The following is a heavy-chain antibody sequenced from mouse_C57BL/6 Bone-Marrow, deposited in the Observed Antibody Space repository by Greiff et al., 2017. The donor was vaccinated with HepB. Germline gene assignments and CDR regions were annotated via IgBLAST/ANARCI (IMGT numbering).Heavy chain of an antibody. CDR2: IHPNSGST. CDR1: GYTFTSYW. V-gene: IGHV1-64*01. D-gene: IGHD2-4*01. CDR3: ARRGICDCALYY. J-gene: IGHJ2*01. Sequence: VQLQQPGAELVKPGASVKLSCKASGYTFTSYWMHWVKQRPGQGLEWIGMIHPNSGSTNYNEKFKSKATLTVDTSSSTAYMQLSSLTSEDSAVYYCARRGICDCALYYWGRGTALTVSS.